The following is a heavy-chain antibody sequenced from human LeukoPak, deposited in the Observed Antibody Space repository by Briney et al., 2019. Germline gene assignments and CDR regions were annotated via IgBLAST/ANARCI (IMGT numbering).Heavy chain of an antibody. V-gene: IGHV3-23*01. J-gene: IGHJ4*02. CDR1: GLTFSSYA. D-gene: IGHD3-22*01. CDR2: ISGSGGST. Sequence: LAGGSLRLSCAASGLTFSSYAMSWVRQAPGKGLEWVSSISGSGGSTYYADSVKGRFTISRDNSKNTLYLQMNSLRAGDTAKYYCAKEYFDSSGYSLDYWGKGTLVTVSS. CDR3: AKEYFDSSGYSLDY.